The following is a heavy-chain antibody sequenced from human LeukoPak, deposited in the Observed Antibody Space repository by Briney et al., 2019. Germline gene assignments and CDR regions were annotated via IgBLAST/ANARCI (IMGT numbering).Heavy chain of an antibody. CDR2: VNPNSGGT. CDR3: ARKEYCSSTSCYARY. Sequence: ASVKVSCKASGYTFTGYYMHWVQQAPGQGLEWMGWVNPNSGGTNYAQKLQGRVTMTTDTSTSTAYMELRSLRSDDTAVYYCARKEYCSSTSCYARYWGQGTLVTVSS. D-gene: IGHD2-2*01. CDR1: GYTFTGYY. V-gene: IGHV1-2*02. J-gene: IGHJ4*02.